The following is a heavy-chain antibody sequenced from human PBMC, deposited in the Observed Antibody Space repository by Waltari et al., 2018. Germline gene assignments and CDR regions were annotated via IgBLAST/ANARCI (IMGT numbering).Heavy chain of an antibody. V-gene: IGHV3-21*01. CDR1: GFTFRSYS. Sequence: EVQLVESGGGLVKPGGSLRLSCAASGFTFRSYSMNWVRQAPGKGLEWVSSISSSSSYIYYADSVKGRFTISRDNAKNSLYLQMNSLRAEDTAVYYCARDSSDGYFQHWGQGTLVTVSS. J-gene: IGHJ1*01. CDR2: ISSSSSYI. CDR3: ARDSSDGYFQH.